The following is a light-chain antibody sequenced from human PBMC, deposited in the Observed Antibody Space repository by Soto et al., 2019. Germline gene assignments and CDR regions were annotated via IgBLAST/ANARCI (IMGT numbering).Light chain of an antibody. Sequence: QLVLTQPPSVSWAPGQRVTISCPGSSSNIGAGYDVHWYQQLPGTAPKLLIYGNSNRPSGVPDRFSGSKSGTSASLAITGLQAEDEADYYCDSYDSSLSGLLFGGGTKVTVL. CDR2: GNS. CDR1: SSNIGAGYD. CDR3: DSYDSSLSGLL. V-gene: IGLV1-40*01. J-gene: IGLJ2*01.